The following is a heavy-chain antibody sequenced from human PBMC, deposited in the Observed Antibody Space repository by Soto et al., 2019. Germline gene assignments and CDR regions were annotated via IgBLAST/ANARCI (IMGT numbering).Heavy chain of an antibody. D-gene: IGHD2-2*01. J-gene: IGHJ5*02. CDR1: GGSISSHY. CDR3: ARRAEFCSSTSCTPTRFDP. Sequence: SETLSLTCTVSGGSISSHYWNWIRQPPGKGLEWIGSIYYSGSTYYNPSLKSRVTISVDTSKNQFSLKLSSVTAADTAVYYCARRAEFCSSTSCTPTRFDPWGQGTLVTVSS. V-gene: IGHV4-59*05. CDR2: IYYSGST.